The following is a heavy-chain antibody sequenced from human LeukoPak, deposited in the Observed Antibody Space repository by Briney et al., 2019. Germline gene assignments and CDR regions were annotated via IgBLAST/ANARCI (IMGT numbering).Heavy chain of an antibody. Sequence: NHGESLKISCTGFGYSFTTYWIGWVRQMPGKGLEWMGIIYPVDSDARYSPSFQGQVTISVDKSISTAYLQWSSLKASDTAMYYCARQGRIVVVTTTHDAFDIWGQGTMVTVSS. CDR3: ARQGRIVVVTTTHDAFDI. V-gene: IGHV5-51*01. CDR1: GYSFTTYW. D-gene: IGHD2-21*02. J-gene: IGHJ3*02. CDR2: IYPVDSDA.